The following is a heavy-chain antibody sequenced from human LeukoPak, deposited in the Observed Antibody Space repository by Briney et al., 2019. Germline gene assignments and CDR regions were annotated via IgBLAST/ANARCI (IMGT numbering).Heavy chain of an antibody. CDR2: ISPNGGSA. D-gene: IGHD3-10*01. CDR3: AKDVTMVRGVIGNWFDP. V-gene: IGHV3-64D*09. CDR1: GFSFSDYS. J-gene: IGHJ5*02. Sequence: GGSLRLSCSASGFSFSDYSMHWVRQAPGKGLQYVSAISPNGGSAYYADSVKGRFTISRDNSKNALYLQMSSLRAEDTAVYYCAKDVTMVRGVIGNWFDPWGQGTLVTVSS.